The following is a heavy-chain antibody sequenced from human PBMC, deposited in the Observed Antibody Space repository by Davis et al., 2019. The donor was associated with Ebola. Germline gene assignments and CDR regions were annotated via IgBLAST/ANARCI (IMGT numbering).Heavy chain of an antibody. J-gene: IGHJ4*02. CDR3: ARLGGYGDY. CDR2: FDPEYGEA. V-gene: IGHV1-24*01. D-gene: IGHD3-16*01. CDR1: GYTFTGYY. Sequence: ASVKVSCKASGYTFTGYYMHWVRQAPGEGLEWMGGFDPEYGEAIYAQKFQGRVTMTEDTSTDTAYMELSSLRSEDTAMYYCARLGGYGDYWGQGTLVTVSS.